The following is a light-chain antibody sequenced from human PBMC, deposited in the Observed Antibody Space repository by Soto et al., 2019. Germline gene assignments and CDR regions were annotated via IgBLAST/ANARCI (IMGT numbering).Light chain of an antibody. J-gene: IGLJ2*01. V-gene: IGLV2-14*01. CDR3: CSYAGSYTL. Sequence: QSALTQPASVSGSPGQSITISCTGTSSDVGNYNYVSWFQQHPGKAPKLILFEVSYRPSGISNRFSGSKSGNTASLTISGLQVEDEADYYCCSYAGSYTLFGGGTKLTVL. CDR1: SSDVGNYNY. CDR2: EVS.